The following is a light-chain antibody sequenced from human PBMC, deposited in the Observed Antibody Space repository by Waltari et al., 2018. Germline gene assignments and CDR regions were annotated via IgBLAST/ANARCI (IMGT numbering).Light chain of an antibody. CDR2: DPS. V-gene: IGLV3-21*02. Sequence: SFVLTQPPSVSVAPGQPARIACGGNNIGSYIVHWYQQKAGQAPVLVVLDPSDRPSGIPGRHSGPKSGNTATLTISRVEVGDEADYYCQVWDTSGDQAVFGAGTKLTVL. J-gene: IGLJ2*01. CDR3: QVWDTSGDQAV. CDR1: NIGSYI.